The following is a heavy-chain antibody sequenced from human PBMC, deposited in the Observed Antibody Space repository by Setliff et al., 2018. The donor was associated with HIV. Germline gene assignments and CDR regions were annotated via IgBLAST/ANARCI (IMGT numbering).Heavy chain of an antibody. Sequence: GGSLRLSCAASGFTFSSYAMHWVRQAPGKGLEWVAVISYDGSNKYYADSVKGRFTISRDNSKNSLYLQMNSLRAEDTAVYYCVRDPQGRGLNFDFRGQGALVTVSS. CDR1: GFTFSSYA. CDR2: ISYDGSNK. D-gene: IGHD2-8*01. J-gene: IGHJ4*02. V-gene: IGHV3-30*04. CDR3: VRDPQGRGLNFDF.